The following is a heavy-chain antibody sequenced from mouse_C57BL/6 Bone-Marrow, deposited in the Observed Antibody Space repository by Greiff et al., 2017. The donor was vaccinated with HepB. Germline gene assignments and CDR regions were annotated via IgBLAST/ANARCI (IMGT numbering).Heavy chain of an antibody. V-gene: IGHV1-15*01. CDR1: GYTFTDYE. CDR3: TKDSNYYGSSPFDY. Sequence: VQLQQSGAELVRPGASVTLSCKASGYTFTDYEMHWVKQTPVHGLEWIGAIDPETGGTAYNQKFKGKAILTADKSSSTAYMELRSLTSEDSAVYYCTKDSNYYGSSPFDYWGQGTTLTVSS. CDR2: IDPETGGT. D-gene: IGHD1-1*01. J-gene: IGHJ2*01.